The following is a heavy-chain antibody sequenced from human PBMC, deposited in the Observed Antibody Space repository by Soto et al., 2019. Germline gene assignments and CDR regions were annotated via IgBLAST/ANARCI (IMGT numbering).Heavy chain of an antibody. Sequence: SETLSLTCAVYGGSFSGYYWTWIRQPPGKGLEWIGEITHSGSTNYNPSLKSRVTVSVDTSKNQFSLNLNSVTAADTAVYYCARSSVRGWSYWGQGTLVTVSS. J-gene: IGHJ4*02. D-gene: IGHD3-10*02. V-gene: IGHV4-34*01. CDR2: ITHSGST. CDR1: GGSFSGYY. CDR3: ARSSVRGWSY.